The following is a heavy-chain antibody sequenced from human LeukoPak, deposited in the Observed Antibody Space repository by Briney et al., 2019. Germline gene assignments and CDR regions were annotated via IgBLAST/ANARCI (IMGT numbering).Heavy chain of an antibody. J-gene: IGHJ3*02. Sequence: GGSLRLSCAASGFTFSSYWMSWARQAPGKGLELVANIMQGGSEKYYVDSVKGRFTISRDNAKNALYLQMGSLRAEDMAVYYCARRLGFGRDGYTIHGAFDIWGQGTMVTVSS. CDR2: IMQGGSEK. D-gene: IGHD5-24*01. V-gene: IGHV3-7*01. CDR1: GFTFSSYW. CDR3: ARRLGFGRDGYTIHGAFDI.